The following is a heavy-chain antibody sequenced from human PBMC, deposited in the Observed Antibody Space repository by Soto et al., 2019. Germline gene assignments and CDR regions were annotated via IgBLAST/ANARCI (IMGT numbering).Heavy chain of an antibody. Sequence: EVQLLESGGDLVQPGGSLRLSCAASGFTYTYYAMSWVRQAPGKGLEWVSGISGTGGNTYYADSVKGRFTVSRDNSKNTVYLQMNSLGAEDTGVYYCAGVDYYYYDMDVWGQGTTVTVSS. D-gene: IGHD2-15*01. CDR2: ISGTGGNT. CDR1: GFTYTYYA. J-gene: IGHJ6*02. CDR3: AGVDYYYYDMDV. V-gene: IGHV3-23*01.